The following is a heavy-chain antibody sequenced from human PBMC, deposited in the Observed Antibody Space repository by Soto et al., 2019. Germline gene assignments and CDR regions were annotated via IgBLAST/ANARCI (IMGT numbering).Heavy chain of an antibody. Sequence: GGSLRLSCAASGFTFSSYAMSWVRHAPGKGLEWVAAICGSGGSTYYADSVKGRFTISRDNSKNTLYLQMNSLRAEDTAVYYCARSPQSRYFDWLLYLDYWGQGTLVTVSS. CDR2: ICGSGGST. CDR3: ARSPQSRYFDWLLYLDY. D-gene: IGHD3-9*01. V-gene: IGHV3-23*01. CDR1: GFTFSSYA. J-gene: IGHJ4*02.